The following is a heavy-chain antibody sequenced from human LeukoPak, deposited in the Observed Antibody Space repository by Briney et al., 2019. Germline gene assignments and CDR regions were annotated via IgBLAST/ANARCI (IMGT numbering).Heavy chain of an antibody. CDR3: ARRSGYSYGTSDY. CDR1: GGSISGYY. D-gene: IGHD5-18*01. J-gene: IGHJ4*02. V-gene: IGHV4-59*12. Sequence: SETLSLTCTVSGGSISGYYWSWIRQPPGKGLEWIGYIYYSGSTNYNPSLKSRVTISVDTSKNQFSLKLSSVTAADTAVYYCARRSGYSYGTSDYWGQGTLVTVSS. CDR2: IYYSGST.